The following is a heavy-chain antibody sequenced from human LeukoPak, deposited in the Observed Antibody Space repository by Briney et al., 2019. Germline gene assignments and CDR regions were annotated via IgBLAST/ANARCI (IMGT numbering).Heavy chain of an antibody. J-gene: IGHJ6*03. Sequence: SETLSLTCAVSGGSISSSNWWSWVRQPPGKGLEWIGEIYHGGSTNYNPSLKSRVTISVDKSKNQFSLKLSSVTAADTAVYYCARVLVGTTDYYYYMDVWGKGTTVTVSS. CDR3: ARVLVGTTDYYYYMDV. CDR1: GGSISSSNW. CDR2: IYHGGST. V-gene: IGHV4-4*02. D-gene: IGHD1-26*01.